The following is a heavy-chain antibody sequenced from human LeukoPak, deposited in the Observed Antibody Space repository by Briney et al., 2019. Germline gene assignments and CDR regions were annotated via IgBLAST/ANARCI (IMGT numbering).Heavy chain of an antibody. J-gene: IGHJ4*02. Sequence: SQTLSLTCAISGDSVSSNSAAWNWIRQSRSRGLECLGRTYYRSKFYNDYAVSVKNLITINPDTSKNQFYLNLTSLTPEDTAVYYCTRDLWIQLWLPFAYWGQGPLVSVS. CDR3: TRDLWIQLWLPFAY. CDR1: GDSVSSNSAA. D-gene: IGHD5-18*01. CDR2: TYYRSKFYN. V-gene: IGHV6-1*01.